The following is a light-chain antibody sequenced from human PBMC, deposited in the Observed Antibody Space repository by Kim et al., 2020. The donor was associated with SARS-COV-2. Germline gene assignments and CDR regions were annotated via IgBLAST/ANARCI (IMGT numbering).Light chain of an antibody. Sequence: AAVGDRVTITCRASQGIRSDLTWYQQKPGKAPKRLIYAASTLQSGVPPRFSGSGSGTEFTLTISSLQPEDFATYYCLQHNGHPRTFGQGTKVETK. J-gene: IGKJ1*01. CDR3: LQHNGHPRT. CDR1: QGIRSD. CDR2: AAS. V-gene: IGKV1-17*01.